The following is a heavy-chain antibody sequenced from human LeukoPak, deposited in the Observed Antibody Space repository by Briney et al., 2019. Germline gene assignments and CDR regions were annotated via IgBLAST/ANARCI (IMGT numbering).Heavy chain of an antibody. Sequence: GESLKISCKGSGYSFTSYWIGCGRQMPGKGLEWMGIIYPGDSDTRYSPSFQGQVTISADKSISTAYLQWSSLKASDTAMYYCARPSGAVADPPDYWGQGTLVTVSS. V-gene: IGHV5-51*01. D-gene: IGHD6-19*01. CDR2: IYPGDSDT. CDR3: ARPSGAVADPPDY. J-gene: IGHJ4*02. CDR1: GYSFTSYW.